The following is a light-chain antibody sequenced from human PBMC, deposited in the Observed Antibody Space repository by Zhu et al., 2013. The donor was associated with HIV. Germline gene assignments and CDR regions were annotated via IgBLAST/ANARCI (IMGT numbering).Light chain of an antibody. Sequence: QSALTQPPSASGSPGQSVTISCTGTSSDVGGYNYVSWYQHHPGKAPKLIIYEVNSRPSGVPDRFSGSKSGDTASLTISGLQAEDEADYYCTSYTSSTTLIFGGGTKVTVL. CDR3: TSYTSSTTLI. J-gene: IGLJ2*01. CDR2: EVN. V-gene: IGLV2-18*02. CDR1: SSDVGGYNY.